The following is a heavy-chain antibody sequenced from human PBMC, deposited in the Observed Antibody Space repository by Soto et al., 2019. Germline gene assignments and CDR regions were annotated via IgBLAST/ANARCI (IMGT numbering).Heavy chain of an antibody. CDR2: IFIGGNT. V-gene: IGHV4-39*07. CDR1: GGTISNSTYY. Sequence: SETLSLTCTVSGGTISNSTYYWGCMRQPPGKGLEWIASIFIGGNTYYNPSLKSRVTISVDTSKNQFSLKLSSVTAADTAVYYCARWWSGSRQGFDPWGQGTLVTVSS. D-gene: IGHD3-3*01. J-gene: IGHJ5*02. CDR3: ARWWSGSRQGFDP.